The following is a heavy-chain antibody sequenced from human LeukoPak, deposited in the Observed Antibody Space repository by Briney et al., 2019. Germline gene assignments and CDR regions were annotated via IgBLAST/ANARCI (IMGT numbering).Heavy chain of an antibody. CDR1: GFSFSIHG. Sequence: GGSLRLSCAASGFSFSIHGMSWVRQAPGKGLEWVSAIGAGSAYTEYADSVKGRFTISRDDSKNTLLLQMYSLRAEDTAVYYCVQDFWATTGYWGQGTLVTVS. J-gene: IGHJ4*02. CDR2: IGAGSAYT. V-gene: IGHV3-23*01. CDR3: VQDFWATTGY. D-gene: IGHD4-17*01.